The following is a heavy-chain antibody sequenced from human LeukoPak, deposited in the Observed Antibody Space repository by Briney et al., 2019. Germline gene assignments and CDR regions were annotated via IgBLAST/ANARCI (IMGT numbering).Heavy chain of an antibody. J-gene: IGHJ4*02. Sequence: ASVKVSCKASGYTFTSYAMNWVRQAPGQGLEWMGWINTNTGNPTYAQGFTGRFVFSLDTSVSTAYLQISSLKAEDTAVYYCAFKWELLGGPTGAFDYWGQGTLVTVSS. V-gene: IGHV7-4-1*02. CDR3: AFKWELLGGPTGAFDY. D-gene: IGHD1-26*01. CDR2: INTNTGNP. CDR1: GYTFTSYA.